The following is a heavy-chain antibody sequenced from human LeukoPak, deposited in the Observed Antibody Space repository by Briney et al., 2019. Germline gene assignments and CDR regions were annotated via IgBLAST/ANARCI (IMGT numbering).Heavy chain of an antibody. D-gene: IGHD4-17*01. J-gene: IGHJ3*02. V-gene: IGHV3-7*01. Sequence: GGSLRLSCAASGFTFSSYWMSWVRQAPGKGLEWVANIKQDGSEKYYVDSVKGRFTIFRDNAKNSLYLQMNSLRAEDTAVYYCARIFNGDLAAFDIWGQGTMVTVSS. CDR2: IKQDGSEK. CDR3: ARIFNGDLAAFDI. CDR1: GFTFSSYW.